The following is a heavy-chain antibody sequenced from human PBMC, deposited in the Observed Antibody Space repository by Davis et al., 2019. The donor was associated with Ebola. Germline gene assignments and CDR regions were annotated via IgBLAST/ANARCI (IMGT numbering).Heavy chain of an antibody. V-gene: IGHV3-30*02. J-gene: IGHJ4*02. CDR2: IRYDGDNK. CDR1: GFIFNRYG. CDR3: ASGTYYYDSSGYYPLGY. D-gene: IGHD3-22*01. Sequence: PGGSLRLSCAASGFIFNRYGIYWVRQAPGKGLEWVAFIRYDGDNKFYIDSVKGRFTISRHNSKNTLYLQMNSLRAEDTAVYYCASGTYYYDSSGYYPLGYWGQGTLVTVSS.